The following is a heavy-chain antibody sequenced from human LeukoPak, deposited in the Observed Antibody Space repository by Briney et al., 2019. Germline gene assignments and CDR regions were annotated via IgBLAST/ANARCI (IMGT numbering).Heavy chain of an antibody. CDR1: GFTFSTYW. J-gene: IGHJ6*02. Sequence: GGSLRLSCAASGFTFSTYWMSWVRQAPGKGLEWVAVIKQGGTEKYYVDSVKGRPTISRDNAKNSLYLQMNSLRAEDTAVYYCARRGYSSGWYFAYYYGMDVWGQGTTVTVSS. V-gene: IGHV3-7*03. CDR2: IKQGGTEK. CDR3: ARRGYSSGWYFAYYYGMDV. D-gene: IGHD6-19*01.